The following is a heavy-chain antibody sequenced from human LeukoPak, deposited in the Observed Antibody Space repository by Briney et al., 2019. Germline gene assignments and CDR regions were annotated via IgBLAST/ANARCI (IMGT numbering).Heavy chain of an antibody. CDR2: ISTDGKST. Sequence: PGGSLRLSCVASGFTFSNYWMLWVRQAPGKGLMWVSLISTDGKSTRYAESVKGRFTISRDNAKNALYLQMNSLRAEDTAVYYCARSSIAAAGIWGYFDYWGQGTLVTVSS. CDR1: GFTFSNYW. D-gene: IGHD6-13*01. CDR3: ARSSIAAAGIWGYFDY. V-gene: IGHV3-74*01. J-gene: IGHJ4*02.